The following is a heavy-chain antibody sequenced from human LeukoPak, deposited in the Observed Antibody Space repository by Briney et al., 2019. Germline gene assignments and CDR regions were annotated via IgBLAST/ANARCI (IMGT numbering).Heavy chain of an antibody. CDR1: GFSINKYG. Sequence: GGSLRLSCAASGFSINKYGMHWVRQAPGKGLEWVSAISGSGGSTYYADSVKGRFTISRDNSKNTLYLQMNSLRAEDTAVYYCAKSILIRGISGYHYYYMDVWGKGTTVTISS. CDR2: ISGSGGST. V-gene: IGHV3-23*01. CDR3: AKSILIRGISGYHYYYMDV. D-gene: IGHD3-10*01. J-gene: IGHJ6*03.